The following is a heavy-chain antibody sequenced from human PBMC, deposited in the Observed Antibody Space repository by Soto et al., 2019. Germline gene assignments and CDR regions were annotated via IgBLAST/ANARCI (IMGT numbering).Heavy chain of an antibody. Sequence: ASVKVSCKASGGTFSSYAISWVRQAPGQGLEWMGGIIPIFGTANYAQKFQGRVTITADKSTSTAYMELSSLRSGDTAVYYCARDVAAAVYYYYGMDVWGQGTTVTVS. CDR1: GGTFSSYA. CDR2: IIPIFGTA. V-gene: IGHV1-69*06. J-gene: IGHJ6*02. CDR3: ARDVAAAVYYYYGMDV. D-gene: IGHD6-13*01.